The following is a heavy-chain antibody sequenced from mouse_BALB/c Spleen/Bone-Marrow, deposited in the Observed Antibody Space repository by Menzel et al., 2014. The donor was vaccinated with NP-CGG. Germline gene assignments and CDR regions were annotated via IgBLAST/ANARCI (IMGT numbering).Heavy chain of an antibody. CDR1: GYTFTSYW. J-gene: IGHJ2*01. D-gene: IGHD2-3*01. Sequence: VQGVESGAELVKPGASVKLSCKASGYTFTSYWMHWVKQRPGQGLEWIGEIEPSDSYTNYNQDFKDKATLTVDKSSSTAYMQLSSPTSEDSAAYYCTRTYEYFDYWGQGTTLTVSS. CDR3: TRTYEYFDY. CDR2: IEPSDSYT. V-gene: IGHV1-69*02.